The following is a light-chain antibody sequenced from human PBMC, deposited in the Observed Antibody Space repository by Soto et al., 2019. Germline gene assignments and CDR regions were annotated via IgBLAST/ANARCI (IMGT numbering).Light chain of an antibody. CDR3: QQYGSSPQT. J-gene: IGKJ1*01. Sequence: EIVLTQSPGTLSLSPGERATLSCRASQSVRSSYLAWYQQKPGQAPRLLIYGASSRATGIPDRFSGSGSGTDFTLTISRLEREDFAVYYCQQYGSSPQTFGQGNKVEIK. CDR1: QSVRSSY. CDR2: GAS. V-gene: IGKV3-20*01.